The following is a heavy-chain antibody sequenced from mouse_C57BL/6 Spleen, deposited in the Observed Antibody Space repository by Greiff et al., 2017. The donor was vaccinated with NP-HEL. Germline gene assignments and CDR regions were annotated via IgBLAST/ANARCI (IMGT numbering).Heavy chain of an antibody. CDR3: ARSYSNYFDY. Sequence: QVQLQQPGAELVKPGASVKLSCKASGYTFTSYWIHWVKQRPGQGLEWIGMIHPNSGSTNYNEKFKSKATLTVDKSSSTAYMQLSSLTSEDSAVYYCARSYSNYFDYWGQGTTLTVSS. J-gene: IGHJ2*01. V-gene: IGHV1-64*01. CDR1: GYTFTSYW. D-gene: IGHD2-5*01. CDR2: IHPNSGST.